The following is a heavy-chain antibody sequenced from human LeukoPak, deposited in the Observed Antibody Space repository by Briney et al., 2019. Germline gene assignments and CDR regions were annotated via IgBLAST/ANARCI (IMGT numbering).Heavy chain of an antibody. CDR3: ARDESFGVNSGMGDS. V-gene: IGHV3-74*01. CDR2: INDDGGAT. CDR1: GFTFSRYW. J-gene: IGHJ4*02. Sequence: PGGSLRLSCTASGFTFSRYWMHWVRQAPGKGLVWVSRINDDGGATSYADSVKGRFTISRDNAKNTLFLQMNSLRAEDTAVYYCARDESFGVNSGMGDSWGQGTLVTVAS. D-gene: IGHD4-23*01.